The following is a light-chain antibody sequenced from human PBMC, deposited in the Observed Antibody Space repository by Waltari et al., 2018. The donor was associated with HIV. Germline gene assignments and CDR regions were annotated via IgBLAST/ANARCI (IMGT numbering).Light chain of an antibody. CDR3: QQYYSLPTT. V-gene: IGKV4-1*01. CDR2: GSS. J-gene: IGKJ4*01. Sequence: DIVMTQSPDSLAVSLGERVTIHCRSSRTVFYHPNSQFYVAWYQQKPGKPPRVLIYGSSTRAGGVPDRFSGSGSGTDFSLTISGLQADDVALYYCQQYYSLPTTFGGGTKVEIK. CDR1: RTVFYHPNSQFY.